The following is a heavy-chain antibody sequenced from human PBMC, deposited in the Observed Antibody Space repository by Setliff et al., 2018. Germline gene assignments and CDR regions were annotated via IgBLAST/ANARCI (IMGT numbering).Heavy chain of an antibody. CDR1: GGTFSSYA. Sequence: ASVKVSCKASGGTFSSYAISWVRQAPGQGLEWMGGFDPEDGETIYAQKFQGRVTMTEDTSTDTAYMELSSLRSEDTAVYYCARGAVTTGQWLPPRAFDIWGQGTMVTVSS. CDR2: FDPEDGET. V-gene: IGHV1-24*01. D-gene: IGHD4-4*01. CDR3: ARGAVTTGQWLPPRAFDI. J-gene: IGHJ3*02.